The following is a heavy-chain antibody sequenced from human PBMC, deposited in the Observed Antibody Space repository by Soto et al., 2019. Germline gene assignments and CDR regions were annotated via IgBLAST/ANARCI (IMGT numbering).Heavy chain of an antibody. CDR3: AVATGGARYFDY. V-gene: IGHV4-30-2*01. CDR1: GGSINSGGYS. D-gene: IGHD6-13*01. CDR2: IYHTGTT. J-gene: IGHJ4*01. Sequence: SETLSLTCAVSGGSINSGGYSWSWLRQPPGKGLEWIGYIYHTGTTYYNPSLNSRVTLSVDKSKNHFSLNLSSVTAADTAVYFCAVATGGARYFDYWGHGTLVTVSS.